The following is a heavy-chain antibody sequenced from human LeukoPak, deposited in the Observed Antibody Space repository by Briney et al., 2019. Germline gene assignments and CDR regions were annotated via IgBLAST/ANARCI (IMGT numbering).Heavy chain of an antibody. CDR3: TMLHGDY. CDR1: GFTFSSYS. J-gene: IGHJ4*02. D-gene: IGHD2-15*01. CDR2: IKEDGSEK. Sequence: GGSLRLSCAASGFTFSSYSMNWVRQAPGKGLEWVANIKEDGSEKYYVDSVKGRFTISRDNAKNSLYLQMNSLRGEDTAVYYCTMLHGDYWGQGTLVTVSS. V-gene: IGHV3-7*02.